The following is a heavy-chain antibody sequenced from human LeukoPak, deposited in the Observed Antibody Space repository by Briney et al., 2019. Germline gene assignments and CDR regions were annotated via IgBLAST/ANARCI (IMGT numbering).Heavy chain of an antibody. CDR2: ISSSSSYI. Sequence: GGSLRLSCAASGFTFSSYSMIWVRQAPGKGLEWVSSISSSSSYIYYADSVKGRFTISRDNAKNSLYLQMNSLRAEDTAVYYCARDVGLDWGFGDAFDIWGQGTMVTVSS. CDR3: ARDVGLDWGFGDAFDI. V-gene: IGHV3-21*01. J-gene: IGHJ3*02. CDR1: GFTFSSYS. D-gene: IGHD3/OR15-3a*01.